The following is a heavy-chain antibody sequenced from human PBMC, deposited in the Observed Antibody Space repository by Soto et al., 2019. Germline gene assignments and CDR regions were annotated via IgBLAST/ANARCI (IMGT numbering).Heavy chain of an antibody. V-gene: IGHV1-18*04. J-gene: IGHJ4*02. Sequence: QVQLVQSGAELKKPGASMKVSCKASGYTFTSFGITWVRQAPGQGLEWMGWINTYTQNTKYAHNFQGRVTMTTETSTTSSYMELRSLRSDDTAVYYCGREPSGSGWSFDFWGQGSLVTVSS. CDR1: GYTFTSFG. D-gene: IGHD6-19*01. CDR3: GREPSGSGWSFDF. CDR2: INTYTQNT.